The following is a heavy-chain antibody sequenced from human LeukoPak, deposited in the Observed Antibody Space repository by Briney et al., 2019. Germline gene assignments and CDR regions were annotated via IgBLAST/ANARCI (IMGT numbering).Heavy chain of an antibody. Sequence: PGGSLRLSCAASGFTVSSNYMSWVRQAPGKGLEWVSVIYSGGSTSYADSVKGRFTISRDNSENTLYLQMNSLRAEDTAMYYCTRILVGGNRAFDIWGQGTMATVSS. CDR2: IYSGGST. J-gene: IGHJ3*02. V-gene: IGHV3-53*01. CDR3: TRILVGGNRAFDI. D-gene: IGHD2-21*01. CDR1: GFTVSSNY.